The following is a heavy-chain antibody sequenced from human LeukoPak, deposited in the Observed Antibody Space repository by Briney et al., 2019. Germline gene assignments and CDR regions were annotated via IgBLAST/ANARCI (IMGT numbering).Heavy chain of an antibody. V-gene: IGHV1-18*01. CDR3: ARDYGAGSYGDY. D-gene: IGHD3-10*01. CDR1: GYSFTSSG. J-gene: IGHJ4*02. CDR2: ISAYNGNT. Sequence: ASVKVSCKASGYSFTSSGISWVRQAPGQGLEWMGWISAYNGNTNYAQKLQGRVTMTTDTSTSIGYMELRSLRSDDTAVYYCARDYGAGSYGDYWGQGTLVTVSS.